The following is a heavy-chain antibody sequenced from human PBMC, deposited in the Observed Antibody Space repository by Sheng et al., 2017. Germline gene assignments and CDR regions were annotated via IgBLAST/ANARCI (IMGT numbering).Heavy chain of an antibody. Sequence: QVQLVESGGGVVQPGRSLRLSCAASGFTFSSYGMHWVRQAPGKGLEWVAVISYDGSNKYYADSVKGRFTISRDNSKNTLYLQMNSLRAEDTAVYYCAKLEVDRGTSAFDIWGQGTMVTVSS. D-gene: IGHD3-22*01. CDR1: GFTFSSYG. V-gene: IGHV3-30*18. CDR3: AKLEVDRGTSAFDI. J-gene: IGHJ3*02. CDR2: ISYDGSNK.